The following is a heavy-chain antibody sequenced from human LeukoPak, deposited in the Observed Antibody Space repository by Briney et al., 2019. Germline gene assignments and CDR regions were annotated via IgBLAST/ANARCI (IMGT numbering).Heavy chain of an antibody. CDR1: GGSFSGYY. J-gene: IGHJ4*02. CDR2: INHSGST. CDR3: ASGSYYYDSSGYYYGPLFDY. D-gene: IGHD3-22*01. V-gene: IGHV4-34*01. Sequence: PSETLSLTCAVYGGSFSGYYWSWIRQPPGKGLEWIGEINHSGSTNYNPSLKSRVTISVDTSKNQFSLKLSSVTAADTAVYYCASGSYYYDSSGYYYGPLFDYWGQGTLVTVSS.